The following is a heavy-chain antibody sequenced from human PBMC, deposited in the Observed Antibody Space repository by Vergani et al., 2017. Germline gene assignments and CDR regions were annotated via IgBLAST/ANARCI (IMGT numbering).Heavy chain of an antibody. Sequence: EVQCVESGGGLVQPGGSLRLSCAASGFTFSSYWLSWVRQAPGKAPEWVANIKQDGGEKYAIDSVKGRFTISRDNAKNLLFLQMDGLRVEDTAVYYCARDKVVGPTLLDYWGKGTLVTVSS. CDR1: GFTFSSYW. CDR3: ARDKVVGPTLLDY. CDR2: IKQDGGEK. V-gene: IGHV3-7*01. D-gene: IGHD1-26*01. J-gene: IGHJ4*02.